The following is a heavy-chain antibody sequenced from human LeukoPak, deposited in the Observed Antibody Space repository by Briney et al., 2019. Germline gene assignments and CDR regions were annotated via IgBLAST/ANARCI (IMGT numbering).Heavy chain of an antibody. CDR1: GGSISTFY. D-gene: IGHD4-17*01. Sequence: SETLSLTCTVSGGSISTFYWSWIRQPPGKALEWIGYISYTGSTNYNPSLKSRVTISVDTSKNQFSLKLSSVTAADTAVYYCARSTDDYGDYYYYYGMDVWGQGTTVTVSS. V-gene: IGHV4-59*01. J-gene: IGHJ6*02. CDR3: ARSTDDYGDYYYYYGMDV. CDR2: ISYTGST.